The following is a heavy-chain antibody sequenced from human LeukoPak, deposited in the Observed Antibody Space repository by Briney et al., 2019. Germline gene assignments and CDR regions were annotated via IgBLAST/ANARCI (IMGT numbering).Heavy chain of an antibody. V-gene: IGHV1-46*03. CDR2: IDPSSGDT. Sequence: ASVKDSCKASGYTFTNYYMHWVRQAPGQGLEWMGMIDPSSGDTMYAQKFQGRVTVTRDTSTSTVYMDWSSLTSEDTGVYFCAANPFDHWGQGTLVTVSS. CDR3: AANPFDH. J-gene: IGHJ4*02. CDR1: GYTFTNYY.